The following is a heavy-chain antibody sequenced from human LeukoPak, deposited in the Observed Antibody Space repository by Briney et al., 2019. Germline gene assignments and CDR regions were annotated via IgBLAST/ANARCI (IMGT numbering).Heavy chain of an antibody. CDR1: GGSISSGDYY. CDR3: ARDQHHCSGGSCYSYYYYGMDV. D-gene: IGHD2-15*01. Sequence: SETLSLTCTVSGGSISSGDYYWSWIRQPPGKGLGWIGYIYYSGSTYYNPSLKSRVTISVDTSKNQFSLKLSSVTAADTAVYYCARDQHHCSGGSCYSYYYYGMDVWGQGTTVTVSS. J-gene: IGHJ6*02. V-gene: IGHV4-30-4*01. CDR2: IYYSGST.